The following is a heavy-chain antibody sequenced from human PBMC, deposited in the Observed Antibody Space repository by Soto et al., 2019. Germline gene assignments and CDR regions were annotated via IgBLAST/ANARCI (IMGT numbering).Heavy chain of an antibody. D-gene: IGHD5-18*01. Sequence: QVQLQESGPGLVKPSQTLSLTCTVSGGSISSGGYYWSWIRQHPGKGLEWIGYIYYSGSTYYNPSLKSRVTISVDTSKNQFSLKLSSVTAADTAVYYCARERVDTAMDPSEYYYYYMDVWGKGTTVTVSS. V-gene: IGHV4-31*03. CDR1: GGSISSGGYY. CDR3: ARERVDTAMDPSEYYYYYMDV. CDR2: IYYSGST. J-gene: IGHJ6*03.